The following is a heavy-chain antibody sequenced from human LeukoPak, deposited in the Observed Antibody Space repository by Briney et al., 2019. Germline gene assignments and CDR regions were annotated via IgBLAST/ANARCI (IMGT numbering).Heavy chain of an antibody. CDR1: GFTFSNYA. V-gene: IGHV3-23*01. J-gene: IGHJ4*02. D-gene: IGHD3-3*01. CDR2: ISGGRGNT. Sequence: PGGSLRLSCAASGFTFSNYAMSWVRQAPGKGLEWVSLISGGRGNTYYADSVKGRFTISRDNSENTLYLQMNSLRAEDTAVYYCAKDRGFSIFGDLDYWGQGTLVTVSS. CDR3: AKDRGFSIFGDLDY.